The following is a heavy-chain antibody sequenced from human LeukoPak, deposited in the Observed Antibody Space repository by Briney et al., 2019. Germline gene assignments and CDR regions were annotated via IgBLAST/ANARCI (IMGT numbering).Heavy chain of an antibody. CDR3: ARDRPGSGWYGAFDY. J-gene: IGHJ4*02. V-gene: IGHV1-69*04. Sequence: SVKVSCNASGGTFSSYAISWVRQAPGQGLEWMGRIIPILGIANYAQKFQGRVTITADKSTSTAYMELSSLRSEDTAVYYCARDRPGSGWYGAFDYWGQGTLVTVSS. CDR2: IIPILGIA. CDR1: GGTFSSYA. D-gene: IGHD6-19*01.